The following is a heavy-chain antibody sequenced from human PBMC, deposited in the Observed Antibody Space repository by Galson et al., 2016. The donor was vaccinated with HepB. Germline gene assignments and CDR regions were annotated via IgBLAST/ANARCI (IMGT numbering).Heavy chain of an antibody. CDR3: ARNGKSGNYVVNWFDP. J-gene: IGHJ5*02. Sequence: PALVKPTQTLALTCTFSGFSLSTRGVGVAWIRQSPGKALEWLALIYWDDDKRFSPFLRSRLTVTKDTPTNQVVLTMSNVDPVDTATYYCARNGKSGNYVVNWFDPWGQGTRVTVS. CDR1: GFSLSTRGVG. CDR2: IYWDDDK. D-gene: IGHD3-10*01. V-gene: IGHV2-5*02.